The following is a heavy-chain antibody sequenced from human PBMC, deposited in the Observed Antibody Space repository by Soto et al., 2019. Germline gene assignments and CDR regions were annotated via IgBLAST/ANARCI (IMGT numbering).Heavy chain of an antibody. D-gene: IGHD2-2*01. CDR1: GGSISSYY. Sequence: SETLSLTCTVSGGSISSYYWSWIRQPPGKGLEWIGYIYYSGSTNYNPSLKSRVTISVDTSKNQFSLKLSSVTAADTAVYYCAREREDIVVVPAAMKGTKIYYYYMDVWGKGTTVTVSS. J-gene: IGHJ6*03. CDR2: IYYSGST. V-gene: IGHV4-59*01. CDR3: AREREDIVVVPAAMKGTKIYYYYMDV.